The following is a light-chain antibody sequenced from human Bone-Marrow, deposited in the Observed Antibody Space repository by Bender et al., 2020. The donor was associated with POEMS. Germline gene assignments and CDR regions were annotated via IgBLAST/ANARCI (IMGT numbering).Light chain of an antibody. Sequence: QSVLTQPPSASGTPGQRVTISCSGGGSNIGAHAVNWYQHLPGTAPKLLIYSSHRRPSEVPDRFSGSRSGTSASLAISGLQSEDEADYYCTSYTGTDRNTPVMFGGGTKVTVL. CDR3: TSYTGTDRNTPVM. CDR2: SSH. CDR1: GSNIGAHA. V-gene: IGLV1-44*01. J-gene: IGLJ3*02.